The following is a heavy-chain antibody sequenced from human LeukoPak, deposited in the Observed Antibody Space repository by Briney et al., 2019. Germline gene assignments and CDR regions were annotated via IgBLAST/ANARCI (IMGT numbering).Heavy chain of an antibody. CDR3: ARTSPRYGYFDY. CDR2: IYYSGST. CDR1: AGSISSDY. D-gene: IGHD3-9*01. Sequence: SETLSLTCTVSAGSISSDYCSWIRQPPGKGLEGMGYIYYSGSTNYNPSLKSRVTISVDTSKKQFSLKLNSVTAADTAVYYCARTSPRYGYFDYWGQGALVTVSS. J-gene: IGHJ4*02. V-gene: IGHV4-59*01.